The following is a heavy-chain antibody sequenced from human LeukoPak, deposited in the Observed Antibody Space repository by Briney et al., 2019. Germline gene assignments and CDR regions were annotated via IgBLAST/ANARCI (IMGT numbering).Heavy chain of an antibody. Sequence: GSSVNVSCKASGGTFSSYAISWVRQAPGQGLDWMGRIIPIFGTANYAQKFQGRVTITTDESTSTAYMELSSLRSEDTAVYYCASARKAVFDYWGQGTLVTVSS. J-gene: IGHJ4*02. CDR2: IIPIFGTA. CDR1: GGTFSSYA. V-gene: IGHV1-69*05. D-gene: IGHD2-15*01. CDR3: ASARKAVFDY.